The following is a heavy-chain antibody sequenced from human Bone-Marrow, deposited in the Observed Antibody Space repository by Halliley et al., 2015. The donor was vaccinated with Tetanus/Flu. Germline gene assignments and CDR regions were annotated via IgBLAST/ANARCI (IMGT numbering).Heavy chain of an antibody. CDR2: VDPEHGAT. J-gene: IGHJ4*02. Sequence: QLVQSGAEVRKPGATVKISCTVSESTFTSYYIHWVQQAPGKGLEWMGLVDPEHGATIYAKTFRGRVSITADASVDTVYLQLSSLNSEDPALYYCATVSKTVPLQGVMTANAGMDYWGQGTQLTVSS. V-gene: IGHV1-69-2*01. D-gene: IGHD3-10*01. CDR1: ESTFTSYY. CDR3: ATVSKTVPLQGVMTANAGMDY.